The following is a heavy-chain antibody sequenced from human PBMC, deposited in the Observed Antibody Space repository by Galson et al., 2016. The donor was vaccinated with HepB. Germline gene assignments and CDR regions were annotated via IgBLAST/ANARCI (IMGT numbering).Heavy chain of an antibody. D-gene: IGHD6-13*01. CDR3: ARGGRAAAASFTYSGMDV. Sequence: SVKVSCKASGYTFTSYTLYWVRQAPGQRLEWMGWIIPGTGSTKYSQKFQDRVTITRDTSATTAYMELISLKSEDTAVYYCARGGRAAAASFTYSGMDVWGQGTTVTVSS. V-gene: IGHV1-3*01. J-gene: IGHJ6*02. CDR2: IIPGTGST. CDR1: GYTFTSYT.